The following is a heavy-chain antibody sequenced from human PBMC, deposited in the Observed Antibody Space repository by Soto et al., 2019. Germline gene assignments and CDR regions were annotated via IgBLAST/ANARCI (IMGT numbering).Heavy chain of an antibody. V-gene: IGHV3-74*01. CDR2: INSDGSST. J-gene: IGHJ6*02. CDR1: GFTFSSYW. CDR3: ARERSPYYDYVWGSYRYSYYYYYGMDV. Sequence: GGSLRLSCAASGFTFSSYWMHWVRQAPGKGLVWVSRINSDGSSTSYADSVKGRFTISRDNAKNTLYLQMNSLRAEDTAVYYCARERSPYYDYVWGSYRYSYYYYYGMDVWGQGTTVTVSS. D-gene: IGHD3-16*02.